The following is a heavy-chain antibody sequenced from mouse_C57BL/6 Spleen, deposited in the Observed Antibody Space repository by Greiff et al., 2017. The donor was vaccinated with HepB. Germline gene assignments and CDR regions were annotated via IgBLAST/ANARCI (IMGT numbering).Heavy chain of an antibody. Sequence: MLVESGGGLVQPGGSLKLSCVASGFTFSNYWMNWVRQSPEKGLEWVAQIRLKSDNYATHYAESVKGRFTISRDDSKSSVYLQMNNLRAEDTGIYYCTRAGIAMDYWGQGTSVTVSS. CDR1: GFTFSNYW. V-gene: IGHV6-3*01. CDR3: TRAGIAMDY. D-gene: IGHD3-3*01. CDR2: IRLKSDNYAT. J-gene: IGHJ4*01.